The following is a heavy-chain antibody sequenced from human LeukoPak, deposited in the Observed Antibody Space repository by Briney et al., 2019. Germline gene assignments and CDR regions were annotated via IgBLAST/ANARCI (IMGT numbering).Heavy chain of an antibody. J-gene: IGHJ4*02. CDR2: ISSSSSYI. D-gene: IGHD3-10*01. CDR1: GFTFSSYW. Sequence: PGGSLRLSCAASGFTFSSYWMSWVRQAPGKGLEWVSSISSSSSYIYYADSVKGRFTISRGNAKNSLYLQMNSLRAEDTAVYYCAREMGSYGSGFDYWGQGTLVTVSS. V-gene: IGHV3-21*01. CDR3: AREMGSYGSGFDY.